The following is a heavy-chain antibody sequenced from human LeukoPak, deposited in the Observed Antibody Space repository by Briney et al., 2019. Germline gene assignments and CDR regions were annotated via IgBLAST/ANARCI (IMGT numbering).Heavy chain of an antibody. CDR3: AKDDYYDTSGYRD. Sequence: GRSLRLSCAASGFTFSSYGMHWVRQAPGKGLEWVAVISYDVGKKYHADSVKGRFTISRDNSKNTLYLQMNSLRAEDTAVYYCAKDDYYDTSGYRDWGQGTLVTVSS. V-gene: IGHV3-30*18. CDR1: GFTFSSYG. D-gene: IGHD3-22*01. CDR2: ISYDVGKK. J-gene: IGHJ4*02.